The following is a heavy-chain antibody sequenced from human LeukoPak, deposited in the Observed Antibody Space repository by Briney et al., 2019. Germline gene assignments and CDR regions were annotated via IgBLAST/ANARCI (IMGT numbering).Heavy chain of an antibody. V-gene: IGHV3-23*01. CDR1: GFTFSSYA. J-gene: IGHJ4*02. Sequence: PGGSLRLSRAGSGFTFSSYAMTWVRQAPGKGLKWVSVISGSGGSTNYADSVKGRFTISRDNSKNTLYLQMNSLRAEDTAVFYCARTGPLAYCSGGSCYAYFDSWGPGTLVTVSS. CDR2: ISGSGGST. D-gene: IGHD2-15*01. CDR3: ARTGPLAYCSGGSCYAYFDS.